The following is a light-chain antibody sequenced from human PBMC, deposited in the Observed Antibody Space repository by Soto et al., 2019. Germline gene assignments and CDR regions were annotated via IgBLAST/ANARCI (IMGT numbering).Light chain of an antibody. Sequence: DIQLTQFPSFLSASVGDRVTITCRASQTVTRYLHWFQQKPGKAPKLVIFGATNLQTGVSSRFTGSGSGTDFTLTISGLQPEDFAPYYCHQTYDTLWTFGQGXKV. V-gene: IGKV1-39*01. CDR3: HQTYDTLWT. J-gene: IGKJ1*01. CDR1: QTVTRY. CDR2: GAT.